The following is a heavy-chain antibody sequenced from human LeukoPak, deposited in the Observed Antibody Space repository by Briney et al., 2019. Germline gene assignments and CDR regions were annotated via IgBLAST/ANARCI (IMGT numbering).Heavy chain of an antibody. CDR1: GFTFSSYA. Sequence: GRSLRLSCAASGFTFSSYAMHWVRQAPGKGLEWVAVISYDGSNKYYADSVKGRFTISRDNSKNTLYLQMNGLRAEDTAVYYCARADSSGYGYGMDVWGQGTTVTVSS. J-gene: IGHJ6*02. D-gene: IGHD3-22*01. CDR3: ARADSSGYGYGMDV. V-gene: IGHV3-30-3*01. CDR2: ISYDGSNK.